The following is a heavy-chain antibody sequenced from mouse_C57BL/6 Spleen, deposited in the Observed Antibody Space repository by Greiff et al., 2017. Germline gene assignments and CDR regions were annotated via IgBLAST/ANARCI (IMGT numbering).Heavy chain of an antibody. Sequence: EVHLVESGGGLVQPGGSMKLSCVASGFTFSNYWMNWVRQSPEKGLEWVAQIRLKSDNYATHYAESVKGRFTISRDDSKSSVYLQMNNLRAEDTGIYYCTPDYYGSNRFDYWGQGTTLTVSS. V-gene: IGHV6-3*01. CDR1: GFTFSNYW. J-gene: IGHJ2*01. CDR3: TPDYYGSNRFDY. D-gene: IGHD1-1*01. CDR2: IRLKSDNYAT.